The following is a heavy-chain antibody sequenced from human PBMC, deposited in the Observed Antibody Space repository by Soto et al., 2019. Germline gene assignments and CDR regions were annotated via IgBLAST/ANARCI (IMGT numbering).Heavy chain of an antibody. CDR3: ARYCYVGNSAVHAFDS. Sequence: ASVKVSCTSSGYTFTSYDINWVRQATGQGLEWMGWMNPNSGNTGYAQKFQGRVTMTRNTSISTAYMELSSLRSEDTAVYYCARYCYVGNSAVHAFDSRCQRLMVT. CDR1: GYTFTSYD. J-gene: IGHJ3*02. V-gene: IGHV1-8*01. CDR2: MNPNSGNT. D-gene: IGHD2-21*01.